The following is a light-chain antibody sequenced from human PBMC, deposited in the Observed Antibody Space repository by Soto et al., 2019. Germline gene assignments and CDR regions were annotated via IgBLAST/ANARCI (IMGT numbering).Light chain of an antibody. J-gene: IGKJ1*01. CDR3: QHYGSSSWT. V-gene: IGKV3-20*01. Sequence: EIVLTQSPGTLSLSPGERATLSCRASQSVSSSYLAWYQQKPGQAPRLHIYGASSRATGIPDRFSGSGSETDFTLTISRLEPEDFAVYYCQHYGSSSWTFGQGTKVEIK. CDR1: QSVSSSY. CDR2: GAS.